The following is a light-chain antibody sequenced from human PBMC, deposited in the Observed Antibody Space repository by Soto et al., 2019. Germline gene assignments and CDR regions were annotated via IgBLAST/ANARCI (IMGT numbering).Light chain of an antibody. CDR1: QSVYNN. CDR2: GAS. J-gene: IGKJ5*01. CDR3: QQRHMWPIT. V-gene: IGKV3-15*01. Sequence: EVVMRQSPATVSVTTGERATLSFRASQSVYNNLAWYQQKPGQAPRLLIYGASTRATGIPARFGGSGSGTDFTLTISRLEPEDFAVYYCQQRHMWPITFCQRTRQEI.